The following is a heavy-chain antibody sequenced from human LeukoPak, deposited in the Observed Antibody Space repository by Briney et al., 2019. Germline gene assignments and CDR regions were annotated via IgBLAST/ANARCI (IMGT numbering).Heavy chain of an antibody. V-gene: IGHV4-59*01. J-gene: IGHJ6*03. D-gene: IGHD3-10*01. CDR1: GGSISSYY. CDR3: ARGVGALLSYYYYYYMDV. CDR2: ISYPGST. Sequence: SETLSLTCTVSGGSISSYYWSWIRQPPGKGLDWIGYISYPGSTNYNPSLNSRVTISIDTSKNQFSLKLSSVTAADTAVYYCARGVGALLSYYYYYYMDVWGKGTTVTISS.